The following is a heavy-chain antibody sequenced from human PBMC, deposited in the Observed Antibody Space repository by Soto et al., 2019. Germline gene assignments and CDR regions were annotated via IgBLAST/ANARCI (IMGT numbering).Heavy chain of an antibody. CDR3: ATDLNYDDSSGYYQWGTQGDYYSYGMDV. D-gene: IGHD3-22*01. V-gene: IGHV3-48*03. Sequence: PGGSLRLSCAASGFTFSSYEMNWVRQAPGKGLEWVSYISSSGSTIYYADSVKGRFTISRDNAKNSLYLQMNSLRAEDMAVYYCATDLNYDDSSGYYQWGTQGDYYSYGMDVWGQGTTVTVYS. CDR1: GFTFSSYE. CDR2: ISSSGSTI. J-gene: IGHJ6*02.